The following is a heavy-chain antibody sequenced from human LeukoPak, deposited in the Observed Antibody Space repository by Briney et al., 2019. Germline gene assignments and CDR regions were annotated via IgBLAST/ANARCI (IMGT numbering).Heavy chain of an antibody. CDR2: IIPIFGTA. D-gene: IGHD1-26*01. CDR1: GYTFTSYD. CDR3: ARDRGSYFTPRNSLFDY. J-gene: IGHJ4*02. V-gene: IGHV1-69*05. Sequence: SVKVSCKASGYTFTSYDISWVRQAPGQGLEWMGGIIPIFGTANYAQKFQGRVTITTDESTSTAYTELGSLRSEDTAVYYCARDRGSYFTPRNSLFDYWGQGTLVTVSS.